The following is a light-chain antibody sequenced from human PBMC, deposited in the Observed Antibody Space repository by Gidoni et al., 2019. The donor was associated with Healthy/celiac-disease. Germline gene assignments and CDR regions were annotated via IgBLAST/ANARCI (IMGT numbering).Light chain of an antibody. V-gene: IGKV2-28*01. Sequence: ASISCRSSQSLLHSNGYNYLDWYLQKPGQSPQLLIYLGSNRASGVPDRFSGSGSGTDFTLKISRVEAEDVGVYYCMQALQTPITFGQGTRLEIK. CDR2: LGS. CDR1: QSLLHSNGYNY. J-gene: IGKJ5*01. CDR3: MQALQTPIT.